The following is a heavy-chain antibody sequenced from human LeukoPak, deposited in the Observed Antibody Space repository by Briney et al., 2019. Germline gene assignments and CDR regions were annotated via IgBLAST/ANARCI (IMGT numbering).Heavy chain of an antibody. CDR2: ISSNGGSI. V-gene: IGHV3-64*01. D-gene: IGHD4-17*01. CDR1: GFTFSDYA. J-gene: IGHJ4*02. CDR3: AKTTDDYGDYFPMGY. Sequence: PGGSLRLSCAASGFTFSDYAMHWVRQAPGKELEYVSAISSNGGSIHYANSVKGRFTISRDNSKNTLYLQMNSLRAEDTAVYYCAKTTDDYGDYFPMGYWGQGTLVTVSS.